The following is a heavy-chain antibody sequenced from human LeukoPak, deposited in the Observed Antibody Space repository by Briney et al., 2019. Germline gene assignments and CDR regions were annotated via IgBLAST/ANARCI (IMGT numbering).Heavy chain of an antibody. CDR1: GGSISSSNW. V-gene: IGHV4-4*02. D-gene: IGHD6-19*01. CDR3: ARGQGVAVASFDY. Sequence: PSETLSLTCAVSGGSISSSNWWSWVRQPPGKGLEWIGEIYHSGSTNYNPSLKSRVTISVDKSKNQFSLKLSSVTAADTAVYYCARGQGVAVASFDYWGQGTLVTVSS. J-gene: IGHJ4*02. CDR2: IYHSGST.